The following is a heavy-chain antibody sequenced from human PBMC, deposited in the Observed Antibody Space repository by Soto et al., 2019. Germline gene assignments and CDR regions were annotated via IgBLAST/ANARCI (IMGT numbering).Heavy chain of an antibody. V-gene: IGHV3-23*01. CDR1: GFTFSSYA. CDR3: AKEANIVVVPAAMVYFDY. D-gene: IGHD2-2*01. CDR2: ISGSGGST. Sequence: GGSLRLSCAASGFTFSSYAMSWVRQAPGKGLEWVSAISGSGGSTYYADSVKGRFTISRDNSKNTLYLQMNSLRAEDTAVYYCAKEANIVVVPAAMVYFDYWGQGTLVTV. J-gene: IGHJ4*02.